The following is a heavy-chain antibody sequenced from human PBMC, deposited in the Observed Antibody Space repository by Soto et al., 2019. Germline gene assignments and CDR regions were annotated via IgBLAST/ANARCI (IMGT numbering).Heavy chain of an antibody. Sequence: SETLSLTCAVYGGSFNGYYWSWIRQPPGKGLEWIGEINHSGSTNYNPSLKSRVTISVDTSKNQFSLKLSSVTAADTAVYYCASPVRGVTTGDAFDIWGQGTMVTVSS. CDR2: INHSGST. V-gene: IGHV4-34*01. D-gene: IGHD4-17*01. J-gene: IGHJ3*02. CDR3: ASPVRGVTTGDAFDI. CDR1: GGSFNGYY.